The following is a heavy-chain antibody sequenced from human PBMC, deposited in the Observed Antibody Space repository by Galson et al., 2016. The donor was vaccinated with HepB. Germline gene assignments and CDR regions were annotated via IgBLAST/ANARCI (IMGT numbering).Heavy chain of an antibody. J-gene: IGHJ5*02. CDR3: AKGGPFGGGCGPTNYFDP. D-gene: IGHD3-16*01. Sequence: SLRLSCAASGFTFSNYAMTWVRQAPGKGLEWVSSLSSGGDKTYYADSVRGRFTISRDNSMSTLYLQMNSLSAADTAVYYCAKGGPFGGGCGPTNYFDPWGQGTLVTVSS. CDR1: GFTFSNYA. V-gene: IGHV3-23*01. CDR2: LSSGGDKT.